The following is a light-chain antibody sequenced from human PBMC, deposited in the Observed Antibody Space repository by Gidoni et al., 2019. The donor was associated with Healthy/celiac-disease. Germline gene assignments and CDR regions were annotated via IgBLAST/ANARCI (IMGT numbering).Light chain of an antibody. CDR2: GAS. V-gene: IGKV3-20*01. J-gene: IGKJ2*01. CDR3: QQYGSSPMFT. CDR1: QSVSSSY. Sequence: EIVLPQSPGPLSLSPGESATLSCRASQSVSSSYLAWYQQKPGQAPRLLIYGASSRATGIPDRFSGSGSGTDFTLTISSLEPEDFAVYYCQQYGSSPMFTFGQGTKLEIK.